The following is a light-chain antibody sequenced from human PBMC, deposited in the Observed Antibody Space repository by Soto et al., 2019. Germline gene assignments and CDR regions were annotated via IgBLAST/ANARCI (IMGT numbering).Light chain of an antibody. CDR3: TSYTSTSTLV. V-gene: IGLV2-14*01. J-gene: IGLJ2*01. CDR2: EAA. Sequence: QSALTQPASVSGSPGQSITNSCTGTSNDIGANDYVSWYQHHPGQAPKILIYEAANRPSGVSHRFSGSKSGNTASLTISGLQAEDEADYFCTSYTSTSTLVFGGGTKVTVL. CDR1: SNDIGANDY.